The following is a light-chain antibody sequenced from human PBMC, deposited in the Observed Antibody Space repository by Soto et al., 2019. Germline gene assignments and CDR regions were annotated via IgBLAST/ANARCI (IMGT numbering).Light chain of an antibody. V-gene: IGLV2-8*01. CDR1: SSDVGGYNF. J-gene: IGLJ3*02. Sequence: QSVLTQPPSASGSPGQSVTISCTGTSSDVGGYNFVSWYQQHPGKAPKVMIYEVSKRPSGVPDRFSGSKSGNTASLTVSGLQAEDEADYYCSSYTGCNIVFGGGTKVTVL. CDR3: SSYTGCNIV. CDR2: EVS.